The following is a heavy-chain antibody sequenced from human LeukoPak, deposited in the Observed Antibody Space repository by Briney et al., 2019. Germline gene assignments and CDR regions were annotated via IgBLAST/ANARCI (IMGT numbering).Heavy chain of an antibody. Sequence: GGSLRLSCAASGFTFSSYGMHWVRQAPGKGLEWVAVISYDGSNKYYADSVKGRFTISRDNSKNTLYLQMNSLRAEDTAVYYCARAERYLGGAFDIWGQGTMVTVSS. V-gene: IGHV3-30*03. CDR2: ISYDGSNK. CDR1: GFTFSSYG. D-gene: IGHD1-26*01. CDR3: ARAERYLGGAFDI. J-gene: IGHJ3*02.